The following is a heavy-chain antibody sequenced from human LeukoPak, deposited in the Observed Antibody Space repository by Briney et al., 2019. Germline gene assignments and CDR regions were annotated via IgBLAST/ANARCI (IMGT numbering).Heavy chain of an antibody. J-gene: IGHJ4*02. V-gene: IGHV5-51*01. D-gene: IGHD2-2*01. Sequence: GESLKISCKGSGYIFASYWIAWVRQMPGKGPVGMGISYPGHSDTRYSPSFQGQLSLSADRSITTAYLQWSSLKASDTAMYYCAIGGDSSTSCYRCFNYWGQGTLVSVSS. CDR1: GYIFASYW. CDR3: AIGGDSSTSCYRCFNY. CDR2: SYPGHSDT.